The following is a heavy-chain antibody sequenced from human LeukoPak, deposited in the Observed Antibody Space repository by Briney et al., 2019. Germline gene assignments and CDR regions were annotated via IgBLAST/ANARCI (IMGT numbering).Heavy chain of an antibody. CDR2: IYHSGST. CDR1: GYSISSGYY. D-gene: IGHD2-2*01. CDR3: ARHDHCTSTSCYGHFHH. J-gene: IGHJ1*01. V-gene: IGHV4-38-2*01. Sequence: SETLSLTCAVSGYSISSGYYWGWIRQPPGKGLEWIGTIYHSGSTYYNPSLKSRVTISVDTSKNQFSLKVSSVTAADTAVYYCARHDHCTSTSCYGHFHHWGQGTLVTVSS.